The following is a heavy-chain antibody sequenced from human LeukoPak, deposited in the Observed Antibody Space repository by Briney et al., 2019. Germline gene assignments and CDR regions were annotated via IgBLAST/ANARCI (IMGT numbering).Heavy chain of an antibody. Sequence: PGESLKISCKGSGYGFTTYWTSWVRQMPGKGLEWMGNIDPSDSYTNYSPSFQGHVTISADRSISTAYLQWYSLKASDTAMYFCARQDYWGQGTLVTVSS. J-gene: IGHJ4*02. V-gene: IGHV5-10-1*01. CDR3: ARQDY. CDR1: GYGFTTYW. CDR2: IDPSDSYT.